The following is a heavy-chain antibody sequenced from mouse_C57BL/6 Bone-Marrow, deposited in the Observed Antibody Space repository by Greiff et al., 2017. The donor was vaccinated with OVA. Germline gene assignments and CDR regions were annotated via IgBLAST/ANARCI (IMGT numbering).Heavy chain of an antibody. Sequence: VQLQQSGPELVKPGASVKISCKASGYTFTDYYMNWVKQSHGKSLEWIGDINPNNGGTSYNQKFKGKATLTVDKASSTAYMELRSLTAEDSAVYYCARSETGDDWGQGTTLTVSS. D-gene: IGHD4-1*01. CDR1: GYTFTDYY. J-gene: IGHJ2*01. CDR3: ARSETGDD. CDR2: INPNNGGT. V-gene: IGHV1-26*01.